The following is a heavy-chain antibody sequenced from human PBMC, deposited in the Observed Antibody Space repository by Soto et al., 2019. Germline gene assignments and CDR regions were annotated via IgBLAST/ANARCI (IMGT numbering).Heavy chain of an antibody. V-gene: IGHV1-3*01. CDR1: GYTFTSYA. D-gene: IGHD3-3*01. CDR3: ARAREVSEFDY. J-gene: IGHJ4*02. CDR2: INAGNGNT. Sequence: QVQLVQSGAEVKKPGASVKVSCKASGYTFTSYAMHWVRQAPGQRLEWMGWINAGNGNTKYSQKFQGRVTITRDTSASTAYMELISLRSEDTAVYYCARAREVSEFDYWGQGTLVTVSS.